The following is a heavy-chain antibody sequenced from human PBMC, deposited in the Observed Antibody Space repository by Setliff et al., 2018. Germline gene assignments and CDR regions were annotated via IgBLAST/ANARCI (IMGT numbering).Heavy chain of an antibody. CDR3: AKGQAVETAPTTYYYYAMDV. V-gene: IGHV3-30*18. Sequence: HPGGSLRLSCAASEFTFSRYGMHWVRQAPGKGLEWVALISYDGTNKYYADSVKGRITISRDNSNNMLYLQMNSLRAEDTALYYCAKGQAVETAPTTYYYYAMDVWGQGTTVTVSS. D-gene: IGHD2-15*01. CDR2: ISYDGTNK. CDR1: EFTFSRYG. J-gene: IGHJ6*02.